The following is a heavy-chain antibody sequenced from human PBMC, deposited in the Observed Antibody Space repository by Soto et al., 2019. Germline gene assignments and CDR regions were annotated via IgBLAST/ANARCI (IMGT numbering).Heavy chain of an antibody. D-gene: IGHD2-2*01. CDR3: HSSTPREYYYYGMDV. CDR2: IYYSGST. CDR1: GGSISSSSYY. J-gene: IGHJ6*02. Sequence: SETLSLTCTVSGGSISSSSYYRGWIRQPPGKGLEWIGSIYYSGSTYYNPSLKSRVTISVDTSKNQFSLKLSSVTAADTAVYYCHSSTPREYYYYGMDVWGQGTTVTVSS. V-gene: IGHV4-39*01.